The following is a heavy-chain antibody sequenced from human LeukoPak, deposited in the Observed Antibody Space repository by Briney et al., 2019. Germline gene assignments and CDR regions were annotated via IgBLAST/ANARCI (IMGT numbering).Heavy chain of an antibody. J-gene: IGHJ4*02. Sequence: GGSLRLSCAASGFTVSSNYMSWVRQAPGKGLEWVSVIYSGGSTYYADSVKGRFTISRDNSKNTLYLQMNSLRAEDTAVYYCARVRAERYFDWLFDYWGQGTLVTVSS. CDR3: ARVRAERYFDWLFDY. CDR2: IYSGGST. V-gene: IGHV3-53*01. CDR1: GFTVSSNY. D-gene: IGHD3-9*01.